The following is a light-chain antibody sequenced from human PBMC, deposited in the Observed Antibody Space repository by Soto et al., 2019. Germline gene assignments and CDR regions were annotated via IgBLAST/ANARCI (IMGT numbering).Light chain of an antibody. CDR1: DSNIETNY. J-gene: IGLJ3*02. V-gene: IGLV1-51*01. CDR3: GTWDRSLRGWV. CDR2: DDY. Sequence: QSVLTQPPSVSAAPGQKVTISCSGGDSNIETNYVSWYQRLPGTGPKLLIYDDYKRPSGIPDRFSASKSGASTTLVITEVQTGDEADYFCGTWDRSLRGWVFGGGTKLTVL.